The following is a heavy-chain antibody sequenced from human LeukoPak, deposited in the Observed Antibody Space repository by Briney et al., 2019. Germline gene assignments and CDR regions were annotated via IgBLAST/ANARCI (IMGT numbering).Heavy chain of an antibody. Sequence: GGSLRLSCAASGFTFSSYGMHWVRQAPGKGLEWVAVISYDGSNKYYADSVKGRFTISRDNSKNTLYLQINSLRAEDTAVYYCAKGLQLWNLDYWGQGTLVTVSS. CDR2: ISYDGSNK. J-gene: IGHJ4*02. CDR3: AKGLQLWNLDY. CDR1: GFTFSSYG. D-gene: IGHD5-18*01. V-gene: IGHV3-30*18.